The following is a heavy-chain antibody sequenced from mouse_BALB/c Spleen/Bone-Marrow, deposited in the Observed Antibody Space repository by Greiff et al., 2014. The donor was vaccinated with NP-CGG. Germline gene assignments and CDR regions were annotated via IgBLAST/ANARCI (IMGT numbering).Heavy chain of an antibody. Sequence: LQQSGSELVRPGASVKLSCKASGYTFTSYWMHWVKQRPGQGLEWIGNIYPGSGSTNYDEKFKSKATLTVDTSSSTAYMQLSSLTSEDSEVYYCHSYDYVMDYWGQGTSVTVSS. CDR3: HSYDYVMDY. CDR2: IYPGSGST. J-gene: IGHJ4*01. V-gene: IGHV1S22*01. CDR1: GYTFTSYW. D-gene: IGHD1-1*01.